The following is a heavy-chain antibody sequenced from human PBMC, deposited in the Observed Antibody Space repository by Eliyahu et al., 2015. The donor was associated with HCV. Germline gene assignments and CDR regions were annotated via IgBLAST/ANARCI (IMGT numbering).Heavy chain of an antibody. CDR2: INSDGTST. D-gene: IGHD3-22*01. CDR1: GLXFSHYW. V-gene: IGHV3-74*01. Sequence: EVQLVESGGGIVQPGGSLRXSCAAXGLXFSHYWMXWVRQVPGKGPVWVSRINSDGTSTSYADSVKGRFTISRDNAKNTLYLHMTSLRAEDTAVYYCATPGDNSGYYSMVYFDYWGQGALVTVSS. J-gene: IGHJ4*02. CDR3: ATPGDNSGYYSMVYFDY.